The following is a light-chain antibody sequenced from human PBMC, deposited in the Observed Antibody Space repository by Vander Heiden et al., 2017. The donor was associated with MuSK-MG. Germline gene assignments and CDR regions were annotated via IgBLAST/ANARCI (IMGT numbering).Light chain of an antibody. V-gene: IGKV1-39*01. CDR3: QQSYSTPRT. CDR1: QSISSY. J-gene: IGKJ1*01. Sequence: DIQMTQSPSSLSASVGDRVTITCRASQSISSYLNWYQQKPGKAPKLLIYAASSLQSGVPSRFSGSASGTDFTLTISRLHPEDFATYYCQQSYSTPRTFGQGTKVEIK. CDR2: AAS.